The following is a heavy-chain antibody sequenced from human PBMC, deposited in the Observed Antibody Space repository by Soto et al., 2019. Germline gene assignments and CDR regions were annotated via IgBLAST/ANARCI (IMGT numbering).Heavy chain of an antibody. D-gene: IGHD4-17*01. CDR1: GFSLSTSGVG. V-gene: IGHV2-5*02. Sequence: QITLKESGPTLVKPTQTLTLTCTFSGFSLSTSGVGVGWIRQPPGKALEWLALIYWDDDKRYSPSLKSMLTIIKDTSKNQVVHTMTNMDPVDTAPYYCAHRGVYDYGDYNYFDYWGQGTLVTVSS. J-gene: IGHJ4*02. CDR3: AHRGVYDYGDYNYFDY. CDR2: IYWDDDK.